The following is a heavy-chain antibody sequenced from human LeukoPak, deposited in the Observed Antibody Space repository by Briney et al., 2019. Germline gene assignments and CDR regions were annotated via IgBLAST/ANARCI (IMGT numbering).Heavy chain of an antibody. CDR3: ARGYYDFWSGYGPYFDY. CDR2: IYYSGST. CDR1: GGSISSYY. D-gene: IGHD3-3*01. J-gene: IGHJ4*02. V-gene: IGHV4-59*01. Sequence: SETLSLTCTVSGGSISSYYWSWIRQPPGKGLEWIGYIYYSGSTNYNPSLKSRVTISVDTSKKQFSLKLSSVTAADTAVYYCARGYYDFWSGYGPYFDYWGQGTLVTVSS.